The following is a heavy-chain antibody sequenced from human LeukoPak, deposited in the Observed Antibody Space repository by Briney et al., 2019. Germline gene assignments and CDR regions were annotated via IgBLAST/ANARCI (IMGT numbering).Heavy chain of an antibody. J-gene: IGHJ5*02. D-gene: IGHD3-3*01. CDR3: ARVNLLRMLDGWFDP. CDR1: GYTFTSYG. Sequence: ASVKVSCKASGYTFTSYGISWVRQAPGQGLEWMGWINPNSGGTNYAQKFQGRVTMTRDTSISTAYMELSRLRSDDTAVYYCARVNLLRMLDGWFDPWGQGTLVTVSS. CDR2: INPNSGGT. V-gene: IGHV1-2*02.